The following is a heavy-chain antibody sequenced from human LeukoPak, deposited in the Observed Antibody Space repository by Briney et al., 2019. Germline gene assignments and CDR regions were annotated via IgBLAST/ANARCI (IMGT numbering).Heavy chain of an antibody. CDR3: ARDYYGSGSYAFDI. D-gene: IGHD3-10*01. V-gene: IGHV3-48*04. CDR2: ISSSSSTI. Sequence: GGSLRLSCATSGFTFSNYAIHWVRQAPGKGLEWVSYISSSSSTIYYADSVKGRFTISRDNAKNSLYLQMNSLRAEDTAVYYCARDYYGSGSYAFDIWGQGTMVTVSS. J-gene: IGHJ3*02. CDR1: GFTFSNYA.